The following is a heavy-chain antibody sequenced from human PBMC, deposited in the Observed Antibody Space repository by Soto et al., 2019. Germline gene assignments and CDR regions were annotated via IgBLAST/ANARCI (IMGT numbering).Heavy chain of an antibody. CDR3: ARARSGYYYDSSGFSWFDP. CDR2: IIPIFGTA. CDR1: GGTFSSYA. V-gene: IGHV1-69*13. J-gene: IGHJ5*02. Sequence: SVKVSCKASGGTFSSYAISWVRQAPGQGLEWMGGIIPIFGTANYAQKFQGRVTITADESTSTAYMELSSLRSEDTAVYYCARARSGYYYDSSGFSWFDPWGQGTLVTVSS. D-gene: IGHD3-22*01.